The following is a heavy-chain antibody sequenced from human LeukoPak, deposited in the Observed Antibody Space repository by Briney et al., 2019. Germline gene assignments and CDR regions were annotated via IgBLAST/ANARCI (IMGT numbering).Heavy chain of an antibody. CDR2: IYYSGST. J-gene: IGHJ5*02. CDR3: ARQDYYTRFDP. D-gene: IGHD3-22*01. V-gene: IGHV4-39*01. CDR1: GGSISSSSYY. Sequence: SETLSLTCTLYGGSISSSSYYWGWIRQPPGKGLEWIGSIYYSGSTYYNPSLKSRVTISVDTSKNQFSLKLSSVTAADTAVYYCARQDYYTRFDPWGQGTLVTVSS.